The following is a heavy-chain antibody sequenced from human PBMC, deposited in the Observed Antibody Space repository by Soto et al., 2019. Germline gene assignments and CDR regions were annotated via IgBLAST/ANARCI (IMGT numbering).Heavy chain of an antibody. D-gene: IGHD3-22*01. Sequence: GGSLRLSCAASGFTFSSYWMSWVRQAPGKGLEWVANIKQDGSEKYYVDSVKGRFTISRDNAKNSLYLQMNSPRAEDTAVYYCARDTYYYDSSGPGWFDPWGQGTLVTVSS. CDR1: GFTFSSYW. CDR3: ARDTYYYDSSGPGWFDP. CDR2: IKQDGSEK. V-gene: IGHV3-7*03. J-gene: IGHJ5*02.